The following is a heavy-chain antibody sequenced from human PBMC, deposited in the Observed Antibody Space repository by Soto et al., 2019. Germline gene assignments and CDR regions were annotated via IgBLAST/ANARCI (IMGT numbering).Heavy chain of an antibody. V-gene: IGHV3-23*01. CDR3: AKAWGSDY. J-gene: IGHJ4*02. D-gene: IGHD7-27*01. Sequence: EVQLLESGGGLVEPGGSRRLSCAASGFTFSSYTMSWVRQAPGKGLEWVSTISGSGSSTYSADSVKGRFTISRDNSKNTRYLQMNSLRVEDTAIYYCAKAWGSDYWGQGTLVTVSS. CDR2: ISGSGSST. CDR1: GFTFSSYT.